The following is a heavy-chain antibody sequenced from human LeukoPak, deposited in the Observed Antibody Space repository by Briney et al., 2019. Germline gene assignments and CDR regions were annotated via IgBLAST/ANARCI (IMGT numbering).Heavy chain of an antibody. CDR1: GGSISSYY. CDR2: IYTSGST. J-gene: IGHJ3*02. CDR3: ARVSCSSTSCYKGLDAFDI. Sequence: SETLSLTCTVSGGSISSYYWSWIRQPAGKGLEWIGRIYTSGSTNYNPSLKSRVTISVDKSKNQFSLKLSSVTAADTAVYYCARVSCSSTSCYKGLDAFDIWGQGTMVTVSS. V-gene: IGHV4-4*07. D-gene: IGHD2-2*02.